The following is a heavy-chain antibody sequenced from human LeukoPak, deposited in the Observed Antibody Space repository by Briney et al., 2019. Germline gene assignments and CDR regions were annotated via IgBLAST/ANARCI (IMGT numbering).Heavy chain of an antibody. D-gene: IGHD5-24*01. J-gene: IGHJ4*02. CDR1: GGSINSHSYY. CDR3: VRHVSTNTGYFDS. CDR2: VYYDGTS. Sequence: SETLSLTCTVSGGSINSHSYYWGWIRQPPGKGLEWVGSVYYDGTSYSNPSLKSRVGVFVDTSRDQFSLDLDFVTAADTALYYCVRHVSTNTGYFDSCGQGTLVSVSS. V-gene: IGHV4-39*01.